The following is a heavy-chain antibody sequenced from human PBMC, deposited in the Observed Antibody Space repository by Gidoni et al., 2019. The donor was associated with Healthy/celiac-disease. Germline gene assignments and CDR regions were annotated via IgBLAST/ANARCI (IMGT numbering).Heavy chain of an antibody. J-gene: IGHJ4*02. CDR1: GFTSSSYI. V-gene: IGHV3-48*02. CDR2: ISSSSSTI. Sequence: EVQLVVPGGGLVQPGGSPRLSGAASGFTSSSYITNWVRQSPGKALGWVSYISSSSSTIYYTDSVKGRFTISRDNAKNSLYLQMNSLRDDDTAVYYCARRDMTIFGVDPIDYWGQGTLVTVSS. D-gene: IGHD3-3*01. CDR3: ARRDMTIFGVDPIDY.